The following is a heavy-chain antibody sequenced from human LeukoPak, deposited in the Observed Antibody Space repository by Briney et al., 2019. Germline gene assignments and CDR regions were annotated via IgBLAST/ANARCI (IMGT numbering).Heavy chain of an antibody. J-gene: IGHJ4*02. D-gene: IGHD4-23*01. CDR3: AKRSDFGGNWKHFYC. V-gene: IGHV3-23*01. Sequence: GRSLRLSCTASGFTFSSIALTWGRQAPGKRLERVSTIRRSGETAYTAASVNGRFTISGDNSKNSLYLQMNSLRADDTAVYYCAKRSDFGGNWKHFYCWGQGTLVTVSS. CDR1: GFTFSSIA. CDR2: IRRSGETA.